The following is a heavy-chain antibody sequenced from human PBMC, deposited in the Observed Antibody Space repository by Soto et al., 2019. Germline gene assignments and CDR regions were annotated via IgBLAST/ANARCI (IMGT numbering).Heavy chain of an antibody. CDR3: ARDLSRKGPRDY. J-gene: IGHJ4*02. CDR1: GFTFSGYS. CDR2: ISSSSSYI. V-gene: IGHV3-21*01. Sequence: GGSLRLSCAASGFTFSGYSMNWVRQAPGKGLEWVSSISSSSSYIYYADSVKGRFTISRDNAKNSLYLQMNSLRAEDTAVYYCARDLSRKGPRDYWGQGTLVTVSS.